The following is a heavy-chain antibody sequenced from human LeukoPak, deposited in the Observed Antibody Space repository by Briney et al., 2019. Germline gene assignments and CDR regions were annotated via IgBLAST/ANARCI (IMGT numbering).Heavy chain of an antibody. CDR1: GGSFSGYY. J-gene: IGHJ4*02. V-gene: IGHV4-34*01. D-gene: IGHD6-13*01. Sequence: PSETLSLTCAVYGGSFSGYYWNWIRQPPGKGLEWIGEINHSGSTNFNSSLKSRVTISADTSKNQFSLKLSSVTAADTAMYYCARGGGGSWYGTVDYWGQGTLVTVSS. CDR2: INHSGST. CDR3: ARGGGGSWYGTVDY.